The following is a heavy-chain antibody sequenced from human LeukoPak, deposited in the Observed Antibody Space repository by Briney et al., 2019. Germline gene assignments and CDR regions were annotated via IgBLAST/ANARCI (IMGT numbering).Heavy chain of an antibody. D-gene: IGHD6-6*01. V-gene: IGHV1-69*13. Sequence: SVKVSCKASGGTFSSYAISWVRQAPGQGLEWMGGIIPIFGTANYVQKFQGRVTITADESTSTAYMELSGLRSEDTAVYYCARVGSSSSHYYYYYGMDVWGQGTTVTVSS. J-gene: IGHJ6*02. CDR3: ARVGSSSSHYYYYYGMDV. CDR1: GGTFSSYA. CDR2: IIPIFGTA.